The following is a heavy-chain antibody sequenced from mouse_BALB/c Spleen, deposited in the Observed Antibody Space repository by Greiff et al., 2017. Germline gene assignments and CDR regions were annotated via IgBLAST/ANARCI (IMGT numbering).Heavy chain of an antibody. J-gene: IGHJ4*01. D-gene: IGHD1-1*01. CDR1: GFTFSSYA. CDR3: ARQGRGRTDYAMDY. V-gene: IGHV5-9-3*01. CDR2: ISSGGSYT. Sequence: EVQLVESGGGLVKPGGSLKLSCAASGFTFSSYAMSWVRQTPEKRLEWVATISSGGSYTYYPDSVKGRFTISRDNAKNTLYLQMSSLRSEDTAMYYCARQGRGRTDYAMDYWGQGTSVTVSS.